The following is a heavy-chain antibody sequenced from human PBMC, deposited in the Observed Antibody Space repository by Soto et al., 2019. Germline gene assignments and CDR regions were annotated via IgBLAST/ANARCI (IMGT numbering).Heavy chain of an antibody. CDR1: GGSISSGDYY. J-gene: IGHJ4*02. Sequence: SETLSLTCTVSGGSISSGDYYWSWIRQPPGKGLEWIGYIYYSGSTYYNPSLKSRVTISLDTSKNQFSLKLSSVTAADTAVYYCARGGSSIAVRPFDYWGKGTLVTSPQ. V-gene: IGHV4-30-4*01. CDR2: IYYSGST. D-gene: IGHD6-6*01. CDR3: ARGGSSIAVRPFDY.